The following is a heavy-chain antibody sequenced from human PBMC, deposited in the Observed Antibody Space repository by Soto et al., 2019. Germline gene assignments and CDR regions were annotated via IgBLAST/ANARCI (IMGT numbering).Heavy chain of an antibody. V-gene: IGHV3-30-3*01. CDR1: GFIFSNYA. D-gene: IGHD1-26*01. J-gene: IGHJ4*02. Sequence: GGSLRLSCSASGFIFSNYAMHWVRQAPGKGLEWVAFISFDGNNKYYADSVKGRFTISRDNSNNTLYLQMNTLGTEDTAVYSFARSVQGTTGDYWGQGTLLTVSS. CDR3: ARSVQGTTGDY. CDR2: ISFDGNNK.